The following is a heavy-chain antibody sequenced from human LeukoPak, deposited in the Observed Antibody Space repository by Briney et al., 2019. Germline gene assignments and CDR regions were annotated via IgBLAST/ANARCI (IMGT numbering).Heavy chain of an antibody. D-gene: IGHD2-2*01. CDR2: ITPFNGNT. V-gene: IGHV1-45*02. CDR3: ASRYCSSTSCYEFDI. J-gene: IGHJ3*02. Sequence: ASVKVSCKASGYTFTYRYLHWVRQAPGQALEWMGWITPFNGNTNYAQKFQDRVTITRDRSMSTAYMELSSLRSEDTATYYCASRYCSSTSCYEFDIWGQGTVVTVS. CDR1: GYTFTYRY.